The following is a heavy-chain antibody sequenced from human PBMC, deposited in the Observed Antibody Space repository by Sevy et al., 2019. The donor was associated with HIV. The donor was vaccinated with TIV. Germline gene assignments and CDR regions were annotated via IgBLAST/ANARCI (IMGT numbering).Heavy chain of an antibody. Sequence: SETLSLTCTVSGGSVTRGQFYWSWIRQPAGKGLEWIGRVHNTGSATYNPPLGNRGGMSIDTSKNQFSLVLSSVTAADTAVYYCARHVGDYVFRYFDLWGRGTLVTVSS. CDR3: ARHVGDYVFRYFDL. V-gene: IGHV4-61*02. CDR2: VHNTGSA. J-gene: IGHJ2*01. D-gene: IGHD4-17*01. CDR1: GGSVTRGQFY.